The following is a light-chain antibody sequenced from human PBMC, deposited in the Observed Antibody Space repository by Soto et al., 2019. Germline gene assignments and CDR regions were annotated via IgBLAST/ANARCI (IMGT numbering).Light chain of an antibody. V-gene: IGLV2-23*01. CDR3: CSYAGSSTPYV. J-gene: IGLJ1*01. Sequence: QSALTQPASVSGSPGQSITISCTGTSSDVGSYNLVSWYQQHPGKAPKPMIYEGSKRPSGVSNRFSGSKSGNTASLTISGLQAEDEADYYCCSYAGSSTPYVFGTGTKGTVL. CDR2: EGS. CDR1: SSDVGSYNL.